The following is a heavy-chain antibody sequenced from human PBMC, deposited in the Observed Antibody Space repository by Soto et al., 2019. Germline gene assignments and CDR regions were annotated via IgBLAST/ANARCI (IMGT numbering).Heavy chain of an antibody. CDR1: GYTFTAYY. D-gene: IGHD4-17*01. CDR3: ARGPSNGGFDD. CDR2: INPNTGDT. Sequence: ASVKVSCKSSGYTFTAYYIHWLRQVPGQGLEWMGWINPNTGDTKCAQKFQGWVTMTRDTSITTAYMELSRLKSDDTAVYYCARGPSNGGFDDWGQGTLVTVSS. V-gene: IGHV1-2*04. J-gene: IGHJ4*02.